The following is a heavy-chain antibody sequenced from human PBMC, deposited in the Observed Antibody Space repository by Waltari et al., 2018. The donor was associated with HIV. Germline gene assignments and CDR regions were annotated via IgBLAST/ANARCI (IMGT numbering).Heavy chain of an antibody. D-gene: IGHD2-8*01. CDR2: ISYDATRQ. CDR3: TRETPYTNAWPFVY. J-gene: IGHJ4*02. V-gene: IGHV3-30-3*01. Sequence: QVQLVESGGGVVQPGRSLRLSCAASGFIFSDYALHWVRQAPGKGLECVAFISYDATRQQYADSVKCRFTISRDSYENTLYLQMNSLRPEDTAVYYCTRETPYTNAWPFVYWGQGTLVTVSS. CDR1: GFIFSDYA.